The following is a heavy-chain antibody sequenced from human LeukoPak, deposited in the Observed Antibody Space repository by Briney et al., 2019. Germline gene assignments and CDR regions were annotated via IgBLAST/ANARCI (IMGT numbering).Heavy chain of an antibody. CDR1: GGNIVSTDYY. CDR2: IYYSGHS. V-gene: IGHV4-39*01. CDR3: ARQRNYDILTGYRRGYGMDV. J-gene: IGHJ6*02. Sequence: PSETLSLTCTVSGGNIVSTDYYWGWIRQPPGKGLQWIGSIYYSGHSYSNLSLKSRVTISVEMSKNQFSLKLSSVTAADTALYYCARQRNYDILTGYRRGYGMDVWGQGTTVTVSS. D-gene: IGHD3-9*01.